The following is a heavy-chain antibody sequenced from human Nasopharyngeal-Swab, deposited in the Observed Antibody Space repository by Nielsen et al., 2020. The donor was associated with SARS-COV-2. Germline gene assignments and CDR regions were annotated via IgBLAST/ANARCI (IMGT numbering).Heavy chain of an antibody. CDR1: GLTFSSYW. Sequence: GGSLRLSCAASGLTFSSYWMSWVRQAPGKGLEWVANIKQDGSEKYYLDSVEGRFTIPRDNPKNSLYLQMNSLRAEDTAVFYCVRLSIATAGVDYWGQGTLVTVSS. V-gene: IGHV3-7*01. D-gene: IGHD6-13*01. J-gene: IGHJ4*02. CDR3: VRLSIATAGVDY. CDR2: IKQDGSEK.